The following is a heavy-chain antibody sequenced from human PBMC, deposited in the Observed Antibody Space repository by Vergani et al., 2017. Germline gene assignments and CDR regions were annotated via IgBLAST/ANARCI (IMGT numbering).Heavy chain of an antibody. CDR2: IYYSVST. CDR1: GGSISSYY. V-gene: IGHV4-59*08. J-gene: IGHJ6*03. D-gene: IGHD2-21*02. Sequence: QVQLQESGPGLVKPSETLSLTCTVSGGSISSYYWSWIRQPPGKGLEWIGYIYYSVSTNSNPSLKSRVTISVDTSKNQFSLKLSSVTAADTAVYYCARHGVTGDYYYYYYMDVWGKGTTVTVSS. CDR3: ARHGVTGDYYYYYYMDV.